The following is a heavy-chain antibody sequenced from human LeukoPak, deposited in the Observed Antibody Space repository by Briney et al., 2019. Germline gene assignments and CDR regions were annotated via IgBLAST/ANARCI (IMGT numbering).Heavy chain of an antibody. CDR3: AREYILTRYYGDY. CDR1: GYTFTSYG. D-gene: IGHD3-9*01. J-gene: IGHJ4*02. Sequence: ASVKVSCKASGYTFTSYGISWVRQAPGQGLEWMGWINHKSGGANYAQKFQGRVSMTWDTSISTAYLELSRLRSDDTAVYYCAREYILTRYYGDYWGQGTLVTVSS. CDR2: INHKSGGA. V-gene: IGHV1-2*02.